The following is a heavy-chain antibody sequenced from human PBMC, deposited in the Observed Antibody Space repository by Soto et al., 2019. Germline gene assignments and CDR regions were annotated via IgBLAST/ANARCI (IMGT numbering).Heavy chain of an antibody. CDR2: IYYSGST. V-gene: IGHV4-39*01. D-gene: IGHD2-8*01. CDR1: GGSISSSSYY. J-gene: IGHJ6*03. Sequence: SETLSLTCTVSGGSISSSSYYWGWIRQPPGKGLEWIGSIYYSGSTYYNPSLKSRVTISVDTSKNQFSLKLSSVTAADTAVYYCARHEEDCTNCVCLGDYYYYMDVWGKGTTVTVSS. CDR3: ARHEEDCTNCVCLGDYYYYMDV.